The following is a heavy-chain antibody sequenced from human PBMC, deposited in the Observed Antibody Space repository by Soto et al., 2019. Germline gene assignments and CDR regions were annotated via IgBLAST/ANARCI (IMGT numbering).Heavy chain of an antibody. J-gene: IGHJ4*02. Sequence: QLQLQESGPGLVKPSETLSLTCTVSGGSISSSSYYWGWIRQPPGKGLEWIGSIYYSGSTYYNPSLKSRVTISVDTSKNQFSLQLSSVTAADTAVYYCARRGYYYDSSGYPSVWYWGQGTLVTVSS. CDR1: GGSISSSSYY. V-gene: IGHV4-39*01. CDR2: IYYSGST. D-gene: IGHD3-22*01. CDR3: ARRGYYYDSSGYPSVWY.